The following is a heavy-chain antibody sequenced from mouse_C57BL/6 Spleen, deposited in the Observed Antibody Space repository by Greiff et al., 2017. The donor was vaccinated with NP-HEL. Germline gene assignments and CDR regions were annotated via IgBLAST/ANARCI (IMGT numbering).Heavy chain of an antibody. Sequence: VQLQQSGPGLVQPSQSLSITCTVSGFSLTSYGVHWVRQSPGKGLEWLGVIWSGGSTDYTAAFISILSLSKDNSKSQVFFKMNSLQADDTAIYYCARMDYGSSYGYFDVWGTGTTVTVSS. CDR2: IWSGGST. D-gene: IGHD1-1*01. V-gene: IGHV2-2*01. J-gene: IGHJ1*03. CDR1: GFSLTSYG. CDR3: ARMDYGSSYGYFDV.